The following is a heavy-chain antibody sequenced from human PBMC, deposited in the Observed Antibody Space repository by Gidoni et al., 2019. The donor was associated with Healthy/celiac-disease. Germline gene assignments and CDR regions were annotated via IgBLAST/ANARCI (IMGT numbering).Heavy chain of an antibody. CDR1: GFTCSSYW. V-gene: IGHV3-7*03. CDR2: IKQAGSDK. Sequence: EVQLVESGGGLVQPGGSLRLSCAASGFTCSSYWMSWVRQAPGKGLEWVANIKQAGSDKYYVDSVKGRFTISRDNAKNSLYLQMNSLRAEDTAVYYCARLGVAGTDYWGQGTLVTVSS. J-gene: IGHJ4*02. D-gene: IGHD6-19*01. CDR3: ARLGVAGTDY.